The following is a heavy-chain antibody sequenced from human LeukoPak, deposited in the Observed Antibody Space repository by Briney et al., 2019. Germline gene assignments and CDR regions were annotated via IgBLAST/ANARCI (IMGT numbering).Heavy chain of an antibody. J-gene: IGHJ5*02. CDR1: GYTFTSYG. CDR3: ARDLKRYCSSTSCPGGFDP. D-gene: IGHD2-2*01. Sequence: GASLKVSCKASGYTFTSYGISWVRQAPGQALEWMGWISAYNGNTNNAQKLQGRVTMTTDTSTSTAYLELRSLRSDDPAVYYCARDLKRYCSSTSCPGGFDPWGQGNLVTVSS. CDR2: ISAYNGNT. V-gene: IGHV1-18*01.